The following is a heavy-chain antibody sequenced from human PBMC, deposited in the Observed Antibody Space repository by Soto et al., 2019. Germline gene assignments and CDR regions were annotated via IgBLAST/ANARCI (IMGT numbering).Heavy chain of an antibody. Sequence: QVQLVESGGGVVQPGRSLRLSCAASGFTFSSYGMHWVRQAPGKGLEWVAVISYDGSNKYYADSVKGRFTISRDHSKNTRCLHMNSLRAEDTAVYYCAKSRGGAIRSGMDVWGQGTTVTVSS. CDR3: AKSRGGAIRSGMDV. D-gene: IGHD3-16*02. CDR1: GFTFSSYG. J-gene: IGHJ6*02. CDR2: ISYDGSNK. V-gene: IGHV3-30*18.